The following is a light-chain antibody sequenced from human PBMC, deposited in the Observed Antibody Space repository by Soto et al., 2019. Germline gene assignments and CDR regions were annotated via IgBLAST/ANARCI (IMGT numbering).Light chain of an antibody. CDR1: QSVSSN. CDR2: GAS. Sequence: EIVMAQSPATLSVSPGERATLSCRASQSVSSNLAWYQQTPGQAPRLLIYGASTRATGIPARFSGSGSGTEFTLTISSLQSEDFAVYYCQQYNTWPVFGGGTKVEI. CDR3: QQYNTWPV. V-gene: IGKV3-15*01. J-gene: IGKJ4*01.